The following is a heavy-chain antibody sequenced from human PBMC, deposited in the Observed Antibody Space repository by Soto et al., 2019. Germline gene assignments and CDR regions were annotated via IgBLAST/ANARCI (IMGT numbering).Heavy chain of an antibody. J-gene: IGHJ4*02. Sequence: PGGSLRLSCAASGFTFSGFYMSWIRQAPGKGLEYISFISTSGTSANYADSVKGRFIISRDNAKNSLYLQMDSLGAEDTAVYYCARDRGAVTGQYFDYWGQGTLVTVSS. CDR1: GFTFSGFY. CDR3: ARDRGAVTGQYFDY. V-gene: IGHV3-11*05. D-gene: IGHD6-19*01. CDR2: ISTSGTSA.